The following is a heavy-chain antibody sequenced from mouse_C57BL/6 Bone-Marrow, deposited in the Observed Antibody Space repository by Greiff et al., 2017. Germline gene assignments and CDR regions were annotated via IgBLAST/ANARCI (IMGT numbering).Heavy chain of an antibody. CDR2: IYPGSGST. J-gene: IGHJ1*03. V-gene: IGHV1-55*01. CDR1: GYTFTSSW. D-gene: IGHD2-5*01. Sequence: VQLQQPGAELVKPGASVKMSCKASGYTFTSSWITWVKQRPGQGLEWIGDIYPGSGSTNYNEKFKSKATLTVDTSSSTAYMQLSSLTSEDSAVYYGARPYYSNYWYFDVWGTGTTVTVSS. CDR3: ARPYYSNYWYFDV.